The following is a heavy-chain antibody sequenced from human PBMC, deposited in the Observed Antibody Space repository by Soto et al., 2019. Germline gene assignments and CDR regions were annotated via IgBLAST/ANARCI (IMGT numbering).Heavy chain of an antibody. CDR2: IYWNDDK. Sequence: SGPTLVNPTQTLTLTCSFSGFSLSTSGVGVGWIRQPPGKAPEWLGIIYWNDDKRYSPSPKTRVTITKDTSRNQVVLIMTSVEADDTATYYCAHDTSGWRWLPDVWGQGTTVTVSS. CDR3: AHDTSGWRWLPDV. CDR1: GFSLSTSGVG. D-gene: IGHD2-21*01. J-gene: IGHJ6*02. V-gene: IGHV2-5*01.